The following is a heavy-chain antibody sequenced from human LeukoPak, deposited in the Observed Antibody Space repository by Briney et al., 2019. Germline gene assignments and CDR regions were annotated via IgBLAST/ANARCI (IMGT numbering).Heavy chain of an antibody. CDR3: ARDQGYGDYTKPYYYYYMDV. CDR2: IYYSGST. CDR1: GGSISSSSYY. Sequence: SETLSLTCTVSGGSISSSSYYWGWIRQPPGKGLEWIGSIYYSGSTYYNPSLKSRVTMSVDTSKNQFSLKLSSVTAADTAVYYCARDQGYGDYTKPYYYYYMDVWGKGTTVTVSS. J-gene: IGHJ6*03. V-gene: IGHV4-39*07. D-gene: IGHD4-17*01.